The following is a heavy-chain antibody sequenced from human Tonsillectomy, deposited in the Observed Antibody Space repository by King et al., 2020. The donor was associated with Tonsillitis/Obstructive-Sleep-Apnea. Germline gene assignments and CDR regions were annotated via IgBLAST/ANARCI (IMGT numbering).Heavy chain of an antibody. J-gene: IGHJ4*02. CDR1: GYTFTSYY. Sequence: VQLVETGAEVKKSGASVKVSCKASGYTFTSYYIHWVRQAPGQGLEWMGIIIPSGGSTSYAQEFQGRVTMTRDTSTSTVYMELSSLRSEDTAVYYCAGVGNGSEDYWGQGTLVTVSS. CDR2: IIPSGGST. CDR3: AGVGNGSEDY. V-gene: IGHV1-46*01. D-gene: IGHD1-26*01.